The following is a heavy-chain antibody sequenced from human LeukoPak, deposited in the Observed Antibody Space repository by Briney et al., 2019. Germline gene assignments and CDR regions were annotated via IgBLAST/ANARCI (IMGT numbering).Heavy chain of an antibody. D-gene: IGHD3-3*01. V-gene: IGHV3-74*01. CDR3: ARDKYTYYDFWSGYFSP. Sequence: PGGSLRLSCAASGFTFSSYWMHWVRQAPGKGLVWVSRINSDGSSTSYADSVKGRFTISRDNAKNTLYLQMNSLRAEDTAVYYCARDKYTYYDFWSGYFSPWGQGTPVTVSS. CDR1: GFTFSSYW. CDR2: INSDGSST. J-gene: IGHJ5*02.